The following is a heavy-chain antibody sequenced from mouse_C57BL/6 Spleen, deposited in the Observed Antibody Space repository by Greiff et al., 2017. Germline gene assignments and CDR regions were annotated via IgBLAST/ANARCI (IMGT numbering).Heavy chain of an antibody. V-gene: IGHV1-80*01. Sequence: VQLQQSGAELVKPGASVKISCKASGYAFSSYWMNWVKQRPGKGLEWIGQIYPGDGDTNYNGKFKGKATLTADKSSSTAYMQLSSLTSEDSAVYFCARGGTPYYLDYWGQGTTLTVSS. J-gene: IGHJ2*01. CDR1: GYAFSSYW. D-gene: IGHD1-1*02. CDR3: ARGGTPYYLDY. CDR2: IYPGDGDT.